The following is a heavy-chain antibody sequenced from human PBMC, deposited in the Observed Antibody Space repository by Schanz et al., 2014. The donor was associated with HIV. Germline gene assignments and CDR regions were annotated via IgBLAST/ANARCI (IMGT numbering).Heavy chain of an antibody. CDR3: AKLAVRSDYNGRDY. V-gene: IGHV3-74*02. CDR2: ITPDGSVT. D-gene: IGHD3-10*01. Sequence: EVQLVESGGGLVQPGESLRLSCVASGFTFGTRWMYWVRQGPGKGLAWVSYITPDGSVTYADSVKGRFTASRDSSKNTLFLQMNSLRVEDTATYFCAKLAVRSDYNGRDYWGQGTLVIVSS. CDR1: GFTFGTRW. J-gene: IGHJ4*02.